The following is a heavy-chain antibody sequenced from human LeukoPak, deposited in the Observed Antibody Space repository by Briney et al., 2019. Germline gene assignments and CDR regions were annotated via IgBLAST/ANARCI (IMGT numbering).Heavy chain of an antibody. CDR2: VYYSGST. CDR3: ARASFNVVFGNWFDP. D-gene: IGHD2-8*01. Sequence: SETLSLTCTVSSGSICSSSNYWGWIRQAPGKGLEWIGNVYYSGSTFYNPSLKSRVTISVDTSKNQFSLKLRSVTAADTAIYYCARASFNVVFGNWFDPWGQGTLVTVSS. J-gene: IGHJ5*02. V-gene: IGHV4-39*01. CDR1: SGSICSSSNY.